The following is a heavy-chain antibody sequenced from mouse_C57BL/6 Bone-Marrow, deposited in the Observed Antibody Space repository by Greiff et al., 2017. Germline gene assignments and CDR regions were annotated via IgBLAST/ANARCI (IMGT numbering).Heavy chain of an antibody. Sequence: QLQQSGAELVRPGASVKLSCTASGFNIKDDYMHWVKQRPEQGLEWIGWIDPENGDTEYASKFQGKATITADTSSNTAYLQLSSLTSEDTAVYYCTTEGSSYYYAMDYWGQGTSVTVSS. CDR3: TTEGSSYYYAMDY. CDR2: IDPENGDT. J-gene: IGHJ4*01. CDR1: GFNIKDDY. D-gene: IGHD1-1*01. V-gene: IGHV14-4*01.